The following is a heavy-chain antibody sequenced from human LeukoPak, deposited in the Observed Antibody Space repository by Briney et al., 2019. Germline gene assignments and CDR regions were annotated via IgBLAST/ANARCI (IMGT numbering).Heavy chain of an antibody. CDR3: AGGSGWLIDY. J-gene: IGHJ4*02. D-gene: IGHD6-19*01. Sequence: TSETLSLTCTVSGGSISGYYWNWMRQPPGKGLEWIGYFYYSGSTNYNPSLRSRVTISLDTSKNQFSLKLSSVTAADTAVYYCAGGSGWLIDYWGQGTPVTVSP. CDR1: GGSISGYY. V-gene: IGHV4-59*01. CDR2: FYYSGST.